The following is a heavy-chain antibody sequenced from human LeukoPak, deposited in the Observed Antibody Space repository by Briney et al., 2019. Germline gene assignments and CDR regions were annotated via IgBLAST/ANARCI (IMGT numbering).Heavy chain of an antibody. Sequence: GGSLRLSCAASGFTFSSYGMHWVRQAPGKRLEWVAFIRYDGSNKYYADSVKGRFTISRDNSKNTLYLQMNSLRAEDTAVYYCAKDGGKSYYFDYWGQGTLVTVSS. CDR3: AKDGGKSYYFDY. J-gene: IGHJ4*02. CDR2: IRYDGSNK. CDR1: GFTFSSYG. D-gene: IGHD2-15*01. V-gene: IGHV3-30*02.